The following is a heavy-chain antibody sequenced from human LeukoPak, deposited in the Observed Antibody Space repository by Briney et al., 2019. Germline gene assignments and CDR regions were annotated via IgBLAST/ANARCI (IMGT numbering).Heavy chain of an antibody. V-gene: IGHV1-8*02. D-gene: IGHD3-10*01. J-gene: IGHJ4*02. Sequence: ASVKVSCKASGYTFTSYDINWVRQATGQGLEWMGWMNPNSGNTGYAQKFQGRVTMTRNASISTAYMELSSLRSEDTAVYYCARGSVEFGELMIDYWGQGTLVTVSS. CDR2: MNPNSGNT. CDR1: GYTFTSYD. CDR3: ARGSVEFGELMIDY.